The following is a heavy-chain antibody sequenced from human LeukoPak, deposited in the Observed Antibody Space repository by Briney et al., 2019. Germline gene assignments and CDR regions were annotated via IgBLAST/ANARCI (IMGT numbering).Heavy chain of an antibody. J-gene: IGHJ5*02. Sequence: ASVKVSCKASGYILTGYYMHWGRQAPGQGLEWLGWINPNSGGADFAQKFQGRVTMTRDTSTSTVYMALSRLRSDDTAVYYCARGPPEYCSGGSCYSGRNWIDPWGQGTLVTVSS. V-gene: IGHV1-2*02. CDR2: INPNSGGA. CDR3: ARGPPEYCSGGSCYSGRNWIDP. CDR1: GYILTGYY. D-gene: IGHD2-15*01.